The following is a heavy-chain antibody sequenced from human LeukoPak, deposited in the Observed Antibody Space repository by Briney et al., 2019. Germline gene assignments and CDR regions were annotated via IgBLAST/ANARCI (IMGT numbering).Heavy chain of an antibody. D-gene: IGHD2-15*01. J-gene: IGHJ4*02. V-gene: IGHV4-59*01. CDR3: ARSVVLYYFDY. CDR2: IYYSGAT. CDR1: GDSMTNYY. Sequence: SETLSLTCSVSGDSMTNYYWSWIRQPPGKGLQWIGYIYYSGATSYNPSLESRVTISEDTSKNQFSLRLSSVTAADTAVYYCARSVVLYYFDYWGQGTLVTVSS.